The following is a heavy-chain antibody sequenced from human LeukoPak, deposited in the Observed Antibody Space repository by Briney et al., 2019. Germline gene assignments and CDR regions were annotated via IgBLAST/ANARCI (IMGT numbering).Heavy chain of an antibody. J-gene: IGHJ4*02. CDR2: ISSSSDTI. Sequence: KPGESLRLSCAASEFTFSSYNMNWVRQAPGKGLEWISYISSSSDTIHYADSVKGRFTVSRDNAKNSLYLQMNSLRGEDTAVYYCARAAGWYNYWGQGTLVTVSS. V-gene: IGHV3-48*04. CDR1: EFTFSSYN. D-gene: IGHD6-19*01. CDR3: ARAAGWYNY.